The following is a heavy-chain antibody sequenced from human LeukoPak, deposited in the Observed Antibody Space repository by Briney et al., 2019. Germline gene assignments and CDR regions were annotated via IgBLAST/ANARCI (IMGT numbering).Heavy chain of an antibody. J-gene: IGHJ3*02. CDR3: AREMATIDHDAFDI. V-gene: IGHV3-66*01. Sequence: PGGSLRLSCVASGFIVSSKYMSWVRQTPGKGLEWVSVIYSGGTTYYADSVKGRFTISRDNSKNTVYVQMNSLRAEDTAVYYCAREMATIDHDAFDIWGQGTMVTVSS. CDR1: GFIVSSKY. D-gene: IGHD5-24*01. CDR2: IYSGGTT.